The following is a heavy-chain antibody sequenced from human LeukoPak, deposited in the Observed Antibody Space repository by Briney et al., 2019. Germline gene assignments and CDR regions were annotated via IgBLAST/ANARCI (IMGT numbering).Heavy chain of an antibody. D-gene: IGHD3-10*01. V-gene: IGHV4-59*01. CDR1: GGSISSYY. CDR3: ARAEYYFDY. CDR2: IYYSGST. J-gene: IGHJ4*02. Sequence: SETLSLTYTVSGGSISSYYWSWIRQPPGKGLEWIGYIYYSGSTNYNPSLKSRVTISVDTSKNQFSLKLSSVTAADTAVYYCARAEYYFDYWGQGTLVTVSS.